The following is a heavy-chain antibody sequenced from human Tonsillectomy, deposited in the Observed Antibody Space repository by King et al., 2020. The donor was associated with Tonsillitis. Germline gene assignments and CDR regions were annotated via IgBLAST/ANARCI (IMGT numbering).Heavy chain of an antibody. CDR3: AKDRGTNWLYWYLDR. V-gene: IGHV3-9*02. J-gene: IGHJ2*01. CDR1: GFASDDYG. CDR2: ISWNSGSI. D-gene: IGHD1-1*01. Sequence: VQLVESGGGLVQPGRSLRLSCAASGFASDDYGMHWVRQAPGKGLEWVSGISWNSGSIGYADSVKGRFTISRDNARNSLYLQMNGLRPEDTALYYCAKDRGTNWLYWYLDRWGRGTLAT.